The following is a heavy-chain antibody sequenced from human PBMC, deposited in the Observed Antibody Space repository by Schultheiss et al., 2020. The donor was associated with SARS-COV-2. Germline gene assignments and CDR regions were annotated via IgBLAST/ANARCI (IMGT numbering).Heavy chain of an antibody. CDR1: GGSISSYY. Sequence: SETLSLTCTVSGGSISSYYWSWIRQPAGKGLEWIGRIYTSGSTFYNPSLKSRVTISVDTPKNQFFLRVSSVTAADTAVYYCARDPSPGRGRGGDWFDPWGQGTLLTVSS. CDR3: ARDPSPGRGRGGDWFDP. D-gene: IGHD3-10*01. V-gene: IGHV4-4*07. CDR2: IYTSGST. J-gene: IGHJ5*02.